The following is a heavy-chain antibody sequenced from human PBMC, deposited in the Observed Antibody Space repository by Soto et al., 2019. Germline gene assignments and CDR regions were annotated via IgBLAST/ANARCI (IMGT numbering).Heavy chain of an antibody. J-gene: IGHJ6*02. CDR1: GFTFSSYA. D-gene: IGHD2-2*01. CDR3: ARNYCSSTSCYLGLYYYYYYGMDV. CDR2: ISYDGSNK. Sequence: SLRLSCAASGFTFSSYAMHWVRQAPGKGLEWVAVISYDGSNKYYADSVKGRFTISRDNSKNTLYLQMNSLRAEDTAVYYCARNYCSSTSCYLGLYYYYYYGMDVWGQGTTVTVSS. V-gene: IGHV3-30-3*01.